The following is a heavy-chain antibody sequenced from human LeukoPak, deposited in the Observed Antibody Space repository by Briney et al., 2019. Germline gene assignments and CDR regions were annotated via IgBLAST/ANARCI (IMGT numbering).Heavy chain of an antibody. CDR1: GFTFSSYA. D-gene: IGHD5-12*01. Sequence: PGGSLRLSCAASGFTFSSYAMSWVRQAPGKGLEWVSAISGSGGSTYYADSVKGRFTISRDNSKNTLYLQMNSLRAEDTAVYYCAKDPVGGYDYYYYYGMDVWGQGTTVTVSS. V-gene: IGHV3-23*01. CDR3: AKDPVGGYDYYYYYGMDV. CDR2: ISGSGGST. J-gene: IGHJ6*02.